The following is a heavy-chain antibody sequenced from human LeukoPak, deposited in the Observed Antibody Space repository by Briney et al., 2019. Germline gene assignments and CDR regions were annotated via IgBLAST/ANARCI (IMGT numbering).Heavy chain of an antibody. Sequence: GGSLRLSCAASGFKFSSYAMTWVRQAPGKGLEWVSTISDTGGNTYYADSVKGRFTISRDNSKNTLYLQMNSLRAEDTAVYYCAEAATYSGSPDYWGQGTLVTVSS. CDR2: ISDTGGNT. D-gene: IGHD1-26*01. V-gene: IGHV3-23*01. CDR3: AEAATYSGSPDY. CDR1: GFKFSSYA. J-gene: IGHJ4*02.